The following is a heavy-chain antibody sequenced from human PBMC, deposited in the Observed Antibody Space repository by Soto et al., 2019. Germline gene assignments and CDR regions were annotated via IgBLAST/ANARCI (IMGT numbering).Heavy chain of an antibody. V-gene: IGHV4-34*01. D-gene: IGHD3-16*01. CDR1: GGSFSGYY. CDR3: ARIGDFGPYYYYGMDV. Sequence: QVQLQQWGAGLLKPSETLSLTCAVYGGSFSGYYWSWIRQPPGKGLERIGEINHSGSTNYNPSLKSRVTISVDTSKNQFSLKLSSVTAADTAVYYCARIGDFGPYYYYGMDVWGQGTTVTVSS. J-gene: IGHJ6*02. CDR2: INHSGST.